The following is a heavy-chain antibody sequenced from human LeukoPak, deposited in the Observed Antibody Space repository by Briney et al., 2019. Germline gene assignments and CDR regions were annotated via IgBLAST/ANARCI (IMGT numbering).Heavy chain of an antibody. J-gene: IGHJ5*02. V-gene: IGHV3-7*01. Sequence: GGSLRLSCAASRFTFGSYWMSWVRQAPGKGLEWVANIKQDGSEKYYVDSVKGRFTISRDNAKNSLYLQMNSLRAEDTAVYYCARDKHGENWFDPWGQGTLVTVSS. CDR3: ARDKHGENWFDP. CDR2: IKQDGSEK. CDR1: RFTFGSYW.